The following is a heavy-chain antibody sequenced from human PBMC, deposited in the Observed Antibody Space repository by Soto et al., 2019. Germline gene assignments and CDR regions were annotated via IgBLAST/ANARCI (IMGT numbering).Heavy chain of an antibody. V-gene: IGHV1-69*13. Sequence: SVKVSCKASGGTFSSYAISWVRQAPGQGLEWMGGIIPIFGTANYAQKFQGRVTITADESTSTAYMELSSLRSEDTAMYYCARGGEYYDYVWGSYRLLDYWGQGTLVTVSS. CDR2: IIPIFGTA. D-gene: IGHD3-16*02. J-gene: IGHJ4*02. CDR3: ARGGEYYDYVWGSYRLLDY. CDR1: GGTFSSYA.